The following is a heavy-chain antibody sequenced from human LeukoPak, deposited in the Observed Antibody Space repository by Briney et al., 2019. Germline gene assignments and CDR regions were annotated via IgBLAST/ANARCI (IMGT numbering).Heavy chain of an antibody. CDR2: IDPTDSNT. Sequence: AGESLKISCQGSGFSFTSYWISWVRQMPGKGLEWMGRIDPTDSNTNYSPSFQGHVSFSADKSISTAYLQWGSLKASDTAIYNCARHDGSGSYDWFESWGQGTLVTVSS. CDR1: GFSFTSYW. CDR3: ARHDGSGSYDWFES. D-gene: IGHD3-10*01. J-gene: IGHJ5*01. V-gene: IGHV5-10-1*01.